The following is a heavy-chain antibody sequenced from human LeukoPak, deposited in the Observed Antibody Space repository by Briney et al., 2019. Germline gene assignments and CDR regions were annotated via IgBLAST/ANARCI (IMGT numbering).Heavy chain of an antibody. CDR2: IYYSGST. CDR3: ARAVRGAKDQFIYRYDYYMDV. CDR1: GGSISSYS. V-gene: IGHV4-59*01. D-gene: IGHD3-10*01. J-gene: IGHJ6*03. Sequence: PSGTLSLTRTVSGGSISSYSWSWIRQPPGEGLGWIGYIYYSGSTNYNPSLKSRVTISVDTSKNQLSLKLSSVTAADTAVYYYARAVRGAKDQFIYRYDYYMDVWGKGTTVTVSS.